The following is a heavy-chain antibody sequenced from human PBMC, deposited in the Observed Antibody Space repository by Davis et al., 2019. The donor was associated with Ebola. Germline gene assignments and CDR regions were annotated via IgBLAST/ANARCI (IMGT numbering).Heavy chain of an antibody. CDR1: GGSISSYY. Sequence: PSETLSLTCTVSGGSISSYYWSWIRQPPGKGLEWIGYIYYSGSTNYNPSLKSRVTISVDTSKNQFSLKLSSVTAADTAVYYCARDPHGWLRVDYWGQGTQVTVSS. V-gene: IGHV4-59*01. CDR3: ARDPHGWLRVDY. J-gene: IGHJ4*02. CDR2: IYYSGST. D-gene: IGHD5-24*01.